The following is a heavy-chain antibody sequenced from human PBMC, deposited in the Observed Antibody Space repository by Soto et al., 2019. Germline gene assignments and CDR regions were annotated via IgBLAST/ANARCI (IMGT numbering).Heavy chain of an antibody. CDR3: ARLSASSWYMGGYLDY. CDR1: GFTFSSYA. J-gene: IGHJ4*02. Sequence: PGGSLRLSCAASGFTFSSYAMSWVRQAPGKGLEWVSGIIGSGGSPYYADSVRGRFTISRDNSKNTLYLQMNSLRAEDTAVYYCARLSASSWYMGGYLDYWGRGTLVTVSS. CDR2: IIGSGGSP. D-gene: IGHD6-13*01. V-gene: IGHV3-23*01.